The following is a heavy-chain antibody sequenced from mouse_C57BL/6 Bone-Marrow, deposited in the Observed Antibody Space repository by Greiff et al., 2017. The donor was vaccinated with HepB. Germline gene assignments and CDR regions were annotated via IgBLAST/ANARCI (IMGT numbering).Heavy chain of an antibody. D-gene: IGHD1-1*01. Sequence: EVQLQESGPGLAKPSQTLSLTCSVTGYSITSDYWNWIRKFPGNKLEYMGHISYSGSTYYNPSLKSRISITRDTSKNQYYLQLNSVTTEDTATYYCARGATTVPSYWYFDVWGTGTTVTVSS. J-gene: IGHJ1*03. V-gene: IGHV3-8*01. CDR3: ARGATTVPSYWYFDV. CDR2: ISYSGST. CDR1: GYSITSDY.